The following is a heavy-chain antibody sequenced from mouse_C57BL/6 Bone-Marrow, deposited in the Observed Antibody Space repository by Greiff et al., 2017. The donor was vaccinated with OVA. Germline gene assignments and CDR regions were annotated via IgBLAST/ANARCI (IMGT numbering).Heavy chain of an antibody. J-gene: IGHJ4*01. CDR3: ARVSSGYYYAMDY. CDR2: INPGSGGT. V-gene: IGHV1-54*01. D-gene: IGHD3-2*02. CDR1: GYAFTNYL. Sequence: QVQLQQSGAELVRPGTSVKVSCKASGYAFTNYLIEWVKQRPGQGLEWIGVINPGSGGTNYNEKFKGKATLTADKSSSTAYMQLSSLTSEDSAVYFCARVSSGYYYAMDYWGQGTSVTVSS.